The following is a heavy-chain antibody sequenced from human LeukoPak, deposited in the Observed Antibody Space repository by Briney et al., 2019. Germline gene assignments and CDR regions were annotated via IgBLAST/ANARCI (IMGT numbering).Heavy chain of an antibody. V-gene: IGHV3-48*03. CDR2: ISSSCSNI. Sequence: SYISSSCSNIYYADSVKGRFNISRDNAKNSLYLQMNSLRAEDTAVYYCASWGRWDPYYFDYWGQGTLVTVSS. J-gene: IGHJ4*02. D-gene: IGHD3-16*01. CDR3: ASWGRWDPYYFDY.